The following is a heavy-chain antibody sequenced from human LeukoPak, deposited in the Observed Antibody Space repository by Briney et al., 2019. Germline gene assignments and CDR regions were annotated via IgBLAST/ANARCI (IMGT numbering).Heavy chain of an antibody. J-gene: IGHJ4*02. CDR2: IYYSGGT. Sequence: KPSETLSLTCTVCGGSISSYYWSWIRQPPGKGLEWIGYIYYSGGTNYNPSLKSQVTISVDTSKNQFSLKLSSVTAADTAVYYCARDLGGRDGYNYCFDYWGQGTLVTVSS. CDR1: GGSISSYY. V-gene: IGHV4-59*01. CDR3: ARDLGGRDGYNYCFDY. D-gene: IGHD5-24*01.